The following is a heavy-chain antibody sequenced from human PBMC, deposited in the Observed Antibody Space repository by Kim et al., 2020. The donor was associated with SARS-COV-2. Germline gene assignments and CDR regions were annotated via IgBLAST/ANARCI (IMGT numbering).Heavy chain of an antibody. V-gene: IGHV3-15*01. J-gene: IGHJ4*02. D-gene: IGHD3-22*01. CDR3: TTERDYYDSPRYVHYFDY. Sequence: KGRFTISRDDAKNTLYLQMNSLKTEDTAVYYCTTERDYYDSPRYVHYFDYWGQGTLVTVSS.